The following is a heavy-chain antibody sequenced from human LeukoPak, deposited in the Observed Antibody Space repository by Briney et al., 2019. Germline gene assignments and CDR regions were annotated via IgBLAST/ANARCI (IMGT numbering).Heavy chain of an antibody. CDR3: ARVGYNWNDSYYYYGMDV. V-gene: IGHV3-21*01. CDR2: ISSSSSYI. J-gene: IGHJ6*02. D-gene: IGHD1-1*01. Sequence: GGSLRLSCAASGFTFSSYSMNWVRQAPGKGLEWVSSISSSSSYIYYADSVKGRFTISRDNAKNSLYLQMNSLRAEDTAVYYCARVGYNWNDSYYYYGMDVWGQGTTVTVSS. CDR1: GFTFSSYS.